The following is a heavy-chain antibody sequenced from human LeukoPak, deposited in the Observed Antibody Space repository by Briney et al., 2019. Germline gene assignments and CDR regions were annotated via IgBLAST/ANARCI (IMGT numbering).Heavy chain of an antibody. CDR1: GFTFSGYW. CDR2: ISSDGSST. Sequence: PGGSLRLSCVASGFTFSGYWMHWVRQAPGKGLVWVSRISSDGSSTRYADSVKGRFTISRDNAENTLYLQMNSLRAEDTAVYYCARSHGDYSDSSDSRFDYWGQGALVTVSS. D-gene: IGHD3-22*01. V-gene: IGHV3-74*01. CDR3: ARSHGDYSDSSDSRFDY. J-gene: IGHJ4*02.